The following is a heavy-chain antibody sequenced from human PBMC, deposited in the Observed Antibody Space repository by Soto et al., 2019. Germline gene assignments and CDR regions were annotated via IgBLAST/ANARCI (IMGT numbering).Heavy chain of an antibody. D-gene: IGHD3-16*01. CDR2: ITSSGRTI. V-gene: IGHV3-11*01. Sequence: GGSLRLSCAPSGFTFSDYYMSWIRQAPGKGLEWVSYITSSGRTIFYADSVKGRFTISRDNAKNSLYLQMNSLRAEDTAVYYCARGGGYGGQYYYGMDVWGQGTTVTVSS. CDR1: GFTFSDYY. J-gene: IGHJ6*02. CDR3: ARGGGYGGQYYYGMDV.